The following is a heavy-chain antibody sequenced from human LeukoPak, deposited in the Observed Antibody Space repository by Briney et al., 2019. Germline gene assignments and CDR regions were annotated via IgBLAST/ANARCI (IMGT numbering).Heavy chain of an antibody. Sequence: PSETLSLTCTASGGSITSSSYYWGWIRQPPGKGLEWIGTIYYRGSTYYNPSLKSRVTISVDTSKSQFSLKLSSVTAADTAVYYCARGYYDSGSHIDAFDIWGQGTMVTVSS. CDR3: ARGYYDSGSHIDAFDI. CDR1: GGSITSSSYY. D-gene: IGHD3-10*01. J-gene: IGHJ3*02. CDR2: IYYRGST. V-gene: IGHV4-39*07.